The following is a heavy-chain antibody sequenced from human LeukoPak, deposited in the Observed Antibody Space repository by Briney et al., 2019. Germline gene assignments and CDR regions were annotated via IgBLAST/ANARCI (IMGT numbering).Heavy chain of an antibody. CDR2: ISGSGGST. Sequence: QTGGSLRLSCAASGFTFSSYAMSWVRQAPGKGLEWVSAISGSGGSTYYADSVKGRFTISRDNSKNTLYLQMNSLRAEDTAVYYCAKRQHRRCYPLGDYLDYWGQGTLVTVSS. CDR3: AKRQHRRCYPLGDYLDY. CDR1: GFTFSSYA. D-gene: IGHD2-8*01. J-gene: IGHJ4*02. V-gene: IGHV3-23*01.